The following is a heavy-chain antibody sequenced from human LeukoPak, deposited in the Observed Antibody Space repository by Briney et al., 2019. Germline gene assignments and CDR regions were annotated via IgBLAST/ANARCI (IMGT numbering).Heavy chain of an antibody. CDR1: RFRFHTFW. CDR2: IKEVGSEK. J-gene: IGHJ5*02. Sequence: PGGSLRLSCAASRFRFHTFWMSWVRQAPGKGLEWVANIKEVGSEKYYVDSVKGRFTISRDNAKDLLYLQMDSLRVEDTAMYYCASSPLLEFYLPFWSGYYTGIFDPWGQGTLVTVSS. D-gene: IGHD3-3*01. V-gene: IGHV3-7*01. CDR3: ASSPLLEFYLPFWSGYYTGIFDP.